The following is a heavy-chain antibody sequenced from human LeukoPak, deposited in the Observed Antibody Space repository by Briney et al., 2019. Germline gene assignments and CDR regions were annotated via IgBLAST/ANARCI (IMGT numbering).Heavy chain of an antibody. J-gene: IGHJ4*02. CDR2: ISSSGSTI. CDR3: ARGVQQLEARYFDY. V-gene: IGHV3-48*04. D-gene: IGHD6-13*01. CDR1: GFTFSSYS. Sequence: PGGSLRLSCAASGFTFSSYSMNWVRQAPGKGLEWVSYISSSGSTIYYADSVKGRFTISRDNAKNSLYLQMNSLRAEDTAVYYCARGVQQLEARYFDYWGQGTLVTVSS.